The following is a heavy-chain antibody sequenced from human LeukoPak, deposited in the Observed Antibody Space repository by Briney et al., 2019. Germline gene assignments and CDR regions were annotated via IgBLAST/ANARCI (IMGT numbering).Heavy chain of an antibody. J-gene: IGHJ4*02. CDR2: IWYDGSNK. CDR1: GFTFSSYG. CDR3: SRGQYDFWSGYLLY. D-gene: IGHD3-3*01. V-gene: IGHV3-33*01. Sequence: PGGSLRLSCAASGFTFSSYGMHWVRQAPGKGLEWVAVIWYDGSNKYYADSVKGRFTISRDNSKNTLYLQMNSLRAEDTAVYYWSRGQYDFWSGYLLYWGQGTLVTVSS.